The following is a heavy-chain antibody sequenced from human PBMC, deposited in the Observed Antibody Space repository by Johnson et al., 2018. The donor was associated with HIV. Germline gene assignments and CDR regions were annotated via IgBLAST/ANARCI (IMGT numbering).Heavy chain of an antibody. V-gene: IGHV3-7*01. CDR1: GFTFSNYW. CDR3: ARGLLYSSSSGLDAFDI. J-gene: IGHJ3*02. CDR2: IKEDGSEK. Sequence: VQLVESGGALVQPGGSLGLSCAVSGFTFSNYWMSWVRQAPGKGLEWVANIKEDGSEKYYVDSVKGRFTISRDNAKNSLYLQMNSRRAEDTAVYYCARGLLYSSSSGLDAFDIWGQGTMVTVSS. D-gene: IGHD6-6*01.